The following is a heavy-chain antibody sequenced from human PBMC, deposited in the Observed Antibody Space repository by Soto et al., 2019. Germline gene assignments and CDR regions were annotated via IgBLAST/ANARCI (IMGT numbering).Heavy chain of an antibody. Sequence: QVQLVESGGGVVQPGRSLRLSCAASGFTFSSYGMHWVRQAPGKGLEWVAVIWYDGSNKYYAGSVKGRFTISRDNSKNTLYLQMNSLRAEDTAVYYCARDLSLVVPAAYYYYYGMDVWGQGTTVTVSS. J-gene: IGHJ6*02. V-gene: IGHV3-33*01. CDR2: IWYDGSNK. CDR1: GFTFSSYG. D-gene: IGHD2-2*01. CDR3: ARDLSLVVPAAYYYYYGMDV.